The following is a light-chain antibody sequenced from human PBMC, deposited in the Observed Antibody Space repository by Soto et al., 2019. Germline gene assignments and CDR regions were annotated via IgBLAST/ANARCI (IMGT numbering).Light chain of an antibody. CDR2: AAS. V-gene: IGKV1-39*01. CDR1: QSISSY. Sequence: DIPMTQSPSSLSASVGDRVTITCRASQSISSYLNWYQQKPGKAPKLLIYAASSFQSGVPSRFSGSGSGTDFTLTISSLQPEDFETYYCQQSYSTPTFGQGTKVEIK. CDR3: QQSYSTPT. J-gene: IGKJ1*01.